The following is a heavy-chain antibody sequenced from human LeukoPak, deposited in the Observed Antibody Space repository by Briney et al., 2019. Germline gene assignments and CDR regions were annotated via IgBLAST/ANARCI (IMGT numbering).Heavy chain of an antibody. CDR1: GFTLSSYW. J-gene: IGHJ4*02. CDR2: IKQDGSEK. Sequence: PGESLRLSCAASGFTLSSYWMSWVRQAPGKGLEWVANIKQDGSEKYYVDSVKGRFTISRDNAKNSLYLQMNSLRAEDTAVYYCAREGDGSSSRIAKNYFDYWGQGTLVTVSS. V-gene: IGHV3-7*03. D-gene: IGHD6-13*01. CDR3: AREGDGSSSRIAKNYFDY.